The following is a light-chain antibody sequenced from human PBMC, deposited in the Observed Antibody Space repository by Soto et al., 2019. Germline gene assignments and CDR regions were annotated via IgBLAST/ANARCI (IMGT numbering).Light chain of an antibody. CDR2: KAS. J-gene: IGKJ3*01. CDR1: QSISSW. Sequence: DIQMTQSPSTLSASVGDRVTITCRASQSISSWVAWYQQKPGKAPKLLIYKASTLESGVPSRFSGSGSRTEFTLTISSLQPDDFATYYCQQSFTFGPGTKVDIK. V-gene: IGKV1-5*03. CDR3: QQSFT.